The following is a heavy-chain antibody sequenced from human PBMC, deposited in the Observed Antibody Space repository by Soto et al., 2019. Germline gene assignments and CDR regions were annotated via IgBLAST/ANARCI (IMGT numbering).Heavy chain of an antibody. CDR2: IWYDGSNE. CDR1: GFTFSSYA. Sequence: GGSLRLSCAASGFTFSSYAMHWVRQAPGKGLEWVAVIWYDGSNEYYADSVKGRFTISRDNFKNTLYLQMNSLRAEDTAVYYCARDGARDCSSTSCYMGGYYYYYGMDVWGQGTTVTVSS. V-gene: IGHV3-33*01. CDR3: ARDGARDCSSTSCYMGGYYYYYGMDV. D-gene: IGHD2-2*02. J-gene: IGHJ6*02.